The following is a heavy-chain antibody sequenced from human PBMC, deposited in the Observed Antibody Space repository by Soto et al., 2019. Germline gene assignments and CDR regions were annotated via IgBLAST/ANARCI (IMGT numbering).Heavy chain of an antibody. CDR1: GFIFSNYW. V-gene: IGHV3-7*03. D-gene: IGHD3-22*01. Sequence: EVRLVESGGGLVQPGGSLRLSCAASGFIFSNYWMSWLRQAPGKGLEWVAIINQDGSERHYVDSLKGRFTISRDNAKNSLYLQVNSLRGEDTAVYYCARDESYNFDRSGYSGWGQGTLVTVSS. CDR3: ARDESYNFDRSGYSG. J-gene: IGHJ4*02. CDR2: INQDGSER.